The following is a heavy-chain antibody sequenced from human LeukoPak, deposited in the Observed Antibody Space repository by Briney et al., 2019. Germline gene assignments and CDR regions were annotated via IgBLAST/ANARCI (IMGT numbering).Heavy chain of an antibody. Sequence: PGGSLRLSCAASGFTVSSYAMSWVRQAPGKGLEWVSTISGSGGSTYYADSVKGRFTISRDNSKNTLYLQMNSLRDEDTAVYYCASTGYYDSSGYYQELYYFDYWGQGTLVTVSS. CDR1: GFTVSSYA. CDR3: ASTGYYDSSGYYQELYYFDY. D-gene: IGHD3-22*01. V-gene: IGHV3-23*01. CDR2: ISGSGGST. J-gene: IGHJ4*02.